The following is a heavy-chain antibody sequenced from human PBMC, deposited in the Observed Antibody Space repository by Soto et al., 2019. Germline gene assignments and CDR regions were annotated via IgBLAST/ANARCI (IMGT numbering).Heavy chain of an antibody. V-gene: IGHV3-30*03. J-gene: IGHJ6*02. Sequence: QEQLMESGGGVVQPGRSLRLSCEASGFTSSNYFMHWVRQAPGKGQEWVAAISYDGSNSHYGDSVRGRFTISRDNSKNTLFLEMDSLRGDDTAVYSCVRGHPYSAMDLWGHGTKVTVSS. CDR2: ISYDGSNS. CDR1: GFTSSNYF. CDR3: VRGHPYSAMDL.